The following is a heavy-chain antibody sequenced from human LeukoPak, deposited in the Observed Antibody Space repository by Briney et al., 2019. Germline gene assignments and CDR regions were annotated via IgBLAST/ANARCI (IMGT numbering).Heavy chain of an antibody. CDR1: GGSFSGYY. V-gene: IGHV4-34*01. D-gene: IGHD3-22*01. CDR3: ASAANYYDSSGYYFDY. J-gene: IGHJ4*02. CDR2: INHSGST. Sequence: SETLSLTCAVYGGSFSGYYWSWIRQPPGKGLEWIGEINHSGSTNYNPSLKSRVTISVDTSKNQFSLKLSSVTAADTAVYYCASAANYYDSSGYYFDYWGQGTLVTVSP.